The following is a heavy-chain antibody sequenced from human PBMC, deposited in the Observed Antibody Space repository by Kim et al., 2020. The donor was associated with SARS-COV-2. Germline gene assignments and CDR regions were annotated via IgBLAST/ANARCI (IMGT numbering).Heavy chain of an antibody. Sequence: GGSLRLSCAVSGFTFSNYGMHWVRQAPGKGLEWVAVISYDGSNIYYANSVKGRFTISRDNSKNTLYLQMNSLRAEDTAVYYCATSHYYDSSGYHFQWYFDLWGRGSLVTVSS. V-gene: IGHV3-33*05. CDR2: ISYDGSNI. CDR1: GFTFSNYG. D-gene: IGHD3-22*01. CDR3: ATSHYYDSSGYHFQWYFDL. J-gene: IGHJ2*01.